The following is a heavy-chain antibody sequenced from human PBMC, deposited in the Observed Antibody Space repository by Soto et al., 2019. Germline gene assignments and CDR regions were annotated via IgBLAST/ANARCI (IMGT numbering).Heavy chain of an antibody. CDR3: AIGRRKTSGRNTWFDP. V-gene: IGHV3-23*01. CDR1: GVTFSTYA. J-gene: IGHJ5*02. D-gene: IGHD2-15*01. Sequence: RGSLRLSCAASGVTFSTYAMAWVRQAPGKGLEWVSTISDTGGGTFYADSVKGRFTISRDNSKNTLYLQMQSLRAEDTAIYFCAIGRRKTSGRNTWFDPWGRGTQVIVSS. CDR2: ISDTGGGT.